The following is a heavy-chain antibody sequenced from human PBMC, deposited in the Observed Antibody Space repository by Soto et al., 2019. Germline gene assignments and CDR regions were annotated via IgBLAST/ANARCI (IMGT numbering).Heavy chain of an antibody. CDR1: GYTFTSYG. CDR3: ARKQYLYYYYYGMDV. V-gene: IGHV1-18*01. D-gene: IGHD4-4*01. Sequence: QVQLVQSGAEVKKPGASVKVSCKASGYTFTSYGISWVRQAPGQGLEWMGWISAYNGNTNYAQKLQGRVTITTDTSTITAYMELRSLRSDDTAVYYCARKQYLYYYYYGMDVWGQGTTVTVSS. J-gene: IGHJ6*02. CDR2: ISAYNGNT.